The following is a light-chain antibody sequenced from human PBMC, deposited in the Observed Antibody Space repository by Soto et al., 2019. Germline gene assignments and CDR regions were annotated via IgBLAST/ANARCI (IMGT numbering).Light chain of an antibody. CDR1: SSDVGSYNL. J-gene: IGLJ3*02. CDR3: CSYAGSSTLV. V-gene: IGLV2-23*02. CDR2: EVS. Sequence: QSALTQPASVSGSPGQSITISCTGTSSDVGSYNLFSWYQQHPRKAPKLMISEVSKRPSGVSNRFSGAKSGNTASLTIYGLQDEDEADYYCCSYAGSSTLVFGGGTKVTVL.